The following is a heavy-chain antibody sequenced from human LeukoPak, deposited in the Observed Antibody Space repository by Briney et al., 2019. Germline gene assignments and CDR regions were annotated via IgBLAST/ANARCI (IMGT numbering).Heavy chain of an antibody. CDR3: AQGDWNYRNYYYMDG. J-gene: IGHJ6*03. CDR2: IIPIFGTA. D-gene: IGHD1-7*01. V-gene: IGHV1-69*05. CDR1: GGTFSSYA. Sequence: SVKVSCKASGGTFSSYAISWVRQAPGQGLEWMGGIIPIFGTANYAQKFQGRVTITTDESTSTAYMELSSLRSEDTAVYYCAQGDWNYRNYYYMDGWGKGTTVTVSS.